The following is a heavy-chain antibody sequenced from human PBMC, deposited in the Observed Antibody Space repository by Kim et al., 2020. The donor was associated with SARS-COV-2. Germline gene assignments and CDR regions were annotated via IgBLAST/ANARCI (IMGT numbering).Heavy chain of an antibody. J-gene: IGHJ4*02. V-gene: IGHV7-4-1*02. CDR2: INTNTGNP. Sequence: ASVKVSCRPSGYAFTSYTINWMRQAPGQGLEWMGWINTNTGNPTYAQGFTGRFVFSLDTSVSTAYLQISSLKAEDTAVYYCARDLGYSSTWFFGYWGQGTLVTVSS. CDR3: ARDLGYSSTWFFGY. D-gene: IGHD6-13*01. CDR1: GYAFTSYT.